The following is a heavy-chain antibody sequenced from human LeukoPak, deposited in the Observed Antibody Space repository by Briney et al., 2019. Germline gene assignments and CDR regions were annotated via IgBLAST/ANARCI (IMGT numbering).Heavy chain of an antibody. CDR3: ARCARTPRYYYFYYYMDV. V-gene: IGHV3-48*04. J-gene: IGHJ6*03. Sequence: GGSLRLSCAASGFTFSSYWMSWVRQAPGKGLEWLSYISTRGSTIYYADSVKGRFTISRDNAKNSLYLQMNSLRAEDTAVYYCARCARTPRYYYFYYYMDVWGKGTTVTVSS. CDR1: GFTFSSYW. CDR2: ISTRGSTI. D-gene: IGHD1/OR15-1a*01.